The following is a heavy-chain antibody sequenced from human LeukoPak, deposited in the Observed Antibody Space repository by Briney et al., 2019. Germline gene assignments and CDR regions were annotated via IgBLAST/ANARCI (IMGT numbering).Heavy chain of an antibody. CDR1: GFTFSSYS. CDR2: ISSSSSTI. J-gene: IGHJ6*03. CDR3: AKGGSDSSGYYSLYYYYYMDV. Sequence: GGSLRLSCAASGFTFSSYSMNWVRQAPGKGLEWVSYISSSSSTIYYADSVKGRFTISRDNSKNMLYLQMSSLRAEDTAVYYCAKGGSDSSGYYSLYYYYYMDVWGKGTTVTISS. D-gene: IGHD3-22*01. V-gene: IGHV3-48*01.